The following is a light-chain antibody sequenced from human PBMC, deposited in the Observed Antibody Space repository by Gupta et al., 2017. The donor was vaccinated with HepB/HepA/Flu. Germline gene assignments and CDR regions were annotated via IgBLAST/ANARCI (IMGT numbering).Light chain of an antibody. CDR1: NSNIGRNA. Sequence: QSVLNQTPSASGTPGQRVTISCSGSNSNIGRNAVNWYQQFPGTAPKLLVYSNNRRPSGVSDRFSGSKSGTSASLAISGLQSDHEADYHCAAWDDSLNGMVFGGGTKLTVL. CDR3: AAWDDSLNGMV. CDR2: SNN. V-gene: IGLV1-44*01. J-gene: IGLJ2*01.